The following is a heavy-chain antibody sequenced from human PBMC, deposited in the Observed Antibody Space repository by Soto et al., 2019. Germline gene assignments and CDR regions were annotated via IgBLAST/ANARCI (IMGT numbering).Heavy chain of an antibody. CDR2: INAGNGNT. CDR3: ARDLNNYGHWYFDL. J-gene: IGHJ2*01. D-gene: IGHD4-17*01. V-gene: IGHV1-3*01. Sequence: QVQLVQAGAEVKKPGASVKVSCKASGYTFTSYAMHWVRQAPVQRLEWMGWINAGNGNTKYSQKFQGRVTITRDTSASTAYMELSSLRSEDTAVDYCARDLNNYGHWYFDLWGRGTLVTVSS. CDR1: GYTFTSYA.